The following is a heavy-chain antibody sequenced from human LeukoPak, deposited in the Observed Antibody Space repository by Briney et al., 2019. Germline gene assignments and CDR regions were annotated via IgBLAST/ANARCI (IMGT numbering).Heavy chain of an antibody. CDR3: ARVTGYMIEDYFDY. D-gene: IGHD3-9*01. Sequence: SETLSLTCTVSGYSISSGYYWGWIRQPPGKGLEWIGSIYHSGSTYYNPSLKSRVTISVDTSKNQFSLKLSSMTAADTAVYYCARVTGYMIEDYFDYWGQGTLVTVSS. V-gene: IGHV4-38-2*02. CDR1: GYSISSGYY. CDR2: IYHSGST. J-gene: IGHJ4*02.